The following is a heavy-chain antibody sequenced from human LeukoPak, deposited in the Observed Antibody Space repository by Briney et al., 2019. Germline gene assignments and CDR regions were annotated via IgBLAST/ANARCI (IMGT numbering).Heavy chain of an antibody. CDR2: IYNSGGT. D-gene: IGHD2-2*01. CDR3: ARAHCTATSCHHFDY. J-gene: IGHJ4*02. CDR1: GGSISGYY. Sequence: SETLSLTCTVSGGSISGYYWSWIRQPAGKGLDWIGRIYNSGGTNYNPSLESRVTMSVDTSKNQFSLKLSSVTAADTAVYYCARAHCTATSCHHFDYWGQGALVTVSS. V-gene: IGHV4-4*07.